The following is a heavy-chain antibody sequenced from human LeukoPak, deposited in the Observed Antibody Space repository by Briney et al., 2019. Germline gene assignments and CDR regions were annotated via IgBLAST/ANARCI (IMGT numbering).Heavy chain of an antibody. D-gene: IGHD2-2*01. J-gene: IGHJ5*02. CDR1: GYSFTSYW. CDR3: ARALRGWYLVVVPAANRDWCDP. CDR2: IYPGDSDT. Sequence: GESLKISCKGSGYSFTSYWIGWVRQMPGKGLGRMGIIYPGDSDTRYSPSFQGQVTISADKPISTAYLQWSSLKASDTAMYYSARALRGWYLVVVPAANRDWCDPWDKGDLVTVSS. V-gene: IGHV5-51*04.